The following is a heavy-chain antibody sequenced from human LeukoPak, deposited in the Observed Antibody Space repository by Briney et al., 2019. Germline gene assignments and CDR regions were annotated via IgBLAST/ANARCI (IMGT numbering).Heavy chain of an antibody. D-gene: IGHD6-19*01. CDR1: GFTFSSYG. CDR3: AKGDSSGWYEFFDY. J-gene: IGHJ4*02. Sequence: QSGGSLRLSCAASGFTFSSYGMHWVRQAPGKGLEWVAVIWYDGSNKYYADSVKGRFTISRDNSKNTLYLQMNSLRAEDTAVYYCAKGDSSGWYEFFDYWGQGTLVTVSS. CDR2: IWYDGSNK. V-gene: IGHV3-30*02.